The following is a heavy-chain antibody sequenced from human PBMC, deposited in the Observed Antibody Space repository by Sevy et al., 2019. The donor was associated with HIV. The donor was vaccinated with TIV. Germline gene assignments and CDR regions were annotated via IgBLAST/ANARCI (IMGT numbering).Heavy chain of an antibody. Sequence: SETLSLTCAVYGGSFSGYYWRWIRQPPGKGLEWIGEINHSGSTNYNPSLKSRVTISVDTSKNQFSLKLSSVTAADTAVYYCARGGYSYGQYNWFDPWGQGTLVTVSS. CDR1: GGSFSGYY. V-gene: IGHV4-34*01. CDR3: ARGGYSYGQYNWFDP. D-gene: IGHD5-18*01. CDR2: INHSGST. J-gene: IGHJ5*02.